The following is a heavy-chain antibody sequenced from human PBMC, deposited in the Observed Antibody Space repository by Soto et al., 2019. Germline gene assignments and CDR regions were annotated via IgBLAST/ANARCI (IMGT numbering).Heavy chain of an antibody. CDR2: IYSSGST. Sequence: PSETLSLTCTVTGGAISGYYWTWIRQSDGEGLEWIGRIYSSGSTNYNPSLKSRVTISLDTSMNYFSLRLSSVTAADTAVYYCARGQRFSDWFDPWGQGTLLTVSS. CDR1: GGAISGYY. D-gene: IGHD3-3*01. CDR3: ARGQRFSDWFDP. J-gene: IGHJ5*02. V-gene: IGHV4-4*07.